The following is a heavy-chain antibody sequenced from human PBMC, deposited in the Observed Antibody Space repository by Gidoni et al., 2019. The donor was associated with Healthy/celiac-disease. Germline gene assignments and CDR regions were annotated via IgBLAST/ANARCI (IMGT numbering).Heavy chain of an antibody. CDR2: IYYRGST. CDR3: ARAGRIAVAGDYYYYYGMDV. Sequence: QVQLQASGPGLVKPSETLSLTCTVSGYSISSGYYWGWIRQPPGKELEWIGSIYYRGSTYYNQSLKSRVTISVETSKNQFSLKLSSVTAADTAVYYCARAGRIAVAGDYYYYYGMDVWGQGSTVTVSS. CDR1: GYSISSGYY. V-gene: IGHV4-38-2*02. D-gene: IGHD6-19*01. J-gene: IGHJ6*02.